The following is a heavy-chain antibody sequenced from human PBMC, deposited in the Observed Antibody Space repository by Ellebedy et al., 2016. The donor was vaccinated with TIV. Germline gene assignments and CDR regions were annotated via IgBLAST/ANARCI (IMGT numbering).Heavy chain of an antibody. CDR1: GGSISSSSFN. J-gene: IGHJ3*02. CDR3: VRGGGNAFDI. CDR2: IWHTGNS. Sequence: MPSETLSLTCTVSGGSISSSSFNWGWIRQPPGKGLEWIGTIWHTGNSWYNTSLESRLTVSVDTSKKPFSMKLSSLSAADTALYYCVRGGGNAFDIWGQGTKVTVSS. D-gene: IGHD3-16*01. V-gene: IGHV4-39*07.